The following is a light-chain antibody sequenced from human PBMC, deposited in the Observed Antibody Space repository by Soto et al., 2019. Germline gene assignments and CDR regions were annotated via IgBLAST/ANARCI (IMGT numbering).Light chain of an antibody. CDR3: HQYGSSPLLT. V-gene: IGKV3-20*01. CDR1: QSVSSSY. CDR2: GAS. J-gene: IGKJ3*01. Sequence: EIVLTQSPGTLSLSPGERATLSCRASQSVSSSYLAWYQQKPGQAPRLLIYGASSRATGIPDRFSGSGSGTDFALTISRLEPDDFAVYYCHQYGSSPLLTFGPGTKVDI.